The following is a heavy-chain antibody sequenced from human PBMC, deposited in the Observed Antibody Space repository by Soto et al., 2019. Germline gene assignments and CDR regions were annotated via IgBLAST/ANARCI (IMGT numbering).Heavy chain of an antibody. J-gene: IGHJ5*02. Sequence: QLQLQESGSGLVKPSQTLSLTCAVSGGSISSGGYSWSWIRQPPGNGLECIGYIYPSGSTYYNPSLKSRLTISVDRSKNQFALKLSSVTAADTAVYYCASRPPYYYGSGSYGFDPWGQGTLVTVSS. CDR1: GGSISSGGYS. V-gene: IGHV4-30-2*01. D-gene: IGHD3-10*01. CDR3: ASRPPYYYGSGSYGFDP. CDR2: IYPSGST.